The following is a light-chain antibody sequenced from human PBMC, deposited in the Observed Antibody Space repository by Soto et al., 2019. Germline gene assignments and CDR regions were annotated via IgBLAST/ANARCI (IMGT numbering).Light chain of an antibody. J-gene: IGLJ1*01. Sequence: QSALTQPASVSGSPGQSITISCTGTSSDVGGYNYVSWYQQHPGKAPELMIYEVSNRPSGVSNRFSGSKSGKTASLTISGLQAEDEADYYCSSYTSSSTLDYVFGTGTKVTVL. CDR1: SSDVGGYNY. V-gene: IGLV2-14*01. CDR3: SSYTSSSTLDYV. CDR2: EVS.